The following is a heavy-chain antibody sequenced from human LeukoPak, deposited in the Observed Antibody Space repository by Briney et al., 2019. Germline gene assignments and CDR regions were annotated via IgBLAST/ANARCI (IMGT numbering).Heavy chain of an antibody. J-gene: IGHJ4*02. D-gene: IGHD4-17*01. Sequence: SETLSLTCTVSGGSISSYYWGWIRQPPGKGLEWIGYIYYSGSTNYNPSLKSRVTISVDTSKNQFSLKLSSVTAADTAVYYCARGTGGDYAPFGYWGQGTLVTVSS. V-gene: IGHV4-59*12. CDR2: IYYSGST. CDR3: ARGTGGDYAPFGY. CDR1: GGSISSYY.